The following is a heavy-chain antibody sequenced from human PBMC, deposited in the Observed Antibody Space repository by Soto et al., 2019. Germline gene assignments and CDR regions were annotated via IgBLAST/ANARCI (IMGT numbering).Heavy chain of an antibody. Sequence: EVQVLESGGGLIQPGGSLRLSCAFSGLTFSRYAASWVRQAPGKGLEWASGIDTSGHNTYYADSVKGRFTIARDNSNKTLFLQMNNLRAEDTAVYYCAKAVGEYLYFFNNWGQGILVTVSS. D-gene: IGHD3-9*01. CDR2: IDTSGHNT. J-gene: IGHJ4*02. V-gene: IGHV3-23*01. CDR1: GLTFSRYA. CDR3: AKAVGEYLYFFNN.